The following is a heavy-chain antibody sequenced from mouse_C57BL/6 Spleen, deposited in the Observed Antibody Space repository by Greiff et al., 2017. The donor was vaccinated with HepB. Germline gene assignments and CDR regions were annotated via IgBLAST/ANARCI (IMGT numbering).Heavy chain of an antibody. Sequence: VQLQQPGAELVKPGASVKLSCKASGYTFTSYWMQWVKQRPGQGLEWIGEIDPSDSYTNYNQKFKGKATLTVDTSSSTAYMQLSSLTSEDSAVYYCARSSSRYYFDYWGQGTTLTVSS. V-gene: IGHV1-50*01. CDR1: GYTFTSYW. J-gene: IGHJ2*01. CDR3: ARSSSRYYFDY. D-gene: IGHD1-1*01. CDR2: IDPSDSYT.